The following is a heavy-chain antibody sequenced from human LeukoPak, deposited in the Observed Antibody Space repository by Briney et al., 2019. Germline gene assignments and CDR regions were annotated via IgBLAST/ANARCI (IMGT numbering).Heavy chain of an antibody. CDR3: ARDRPGDGYNSD. J-gene: IGHJ4*01. CDR2: ISESGGNT. D-gene: IGHD5-24*01. Sequence: GGSLRLSCAASGFSFSSYAMSWVRQVPGKGLEWVSTISESGGNTYYADSVKGRFTISRDNSKNTLYLQMNSLRAEDTAVYYCARDRPGDGYNSDWGQGTLVTVSS. V-gene: IGHV3-23*01. CDR1: GFSFSSYA.